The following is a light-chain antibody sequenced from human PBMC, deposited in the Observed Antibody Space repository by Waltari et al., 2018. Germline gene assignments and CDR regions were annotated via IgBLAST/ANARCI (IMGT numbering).Light chain of an antibody. CDR2: KAS. CDR3: QQYNSDSHS. V-gene: IGKV1-5*03. CDR1: KSISTW. Sequence: DIQMTQSPSSLSASVGDKVTITCRASKSISTWLAWFHLKPGKAPKLLIYKASNLESGVPSRFSGSGSGTEFTLTISSLLPEDFATYYCQQYNSDSHSFGQGTRLEIK. J-gene: IGKJ2*01.